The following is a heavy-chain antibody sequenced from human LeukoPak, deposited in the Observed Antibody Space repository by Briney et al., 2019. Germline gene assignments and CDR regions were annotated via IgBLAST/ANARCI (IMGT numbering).Heavy chain of an antibody. CDR2: IYYSGST. V-gene: IGHV4-59*08. CDR3: VAYGSGDYYYYYGMDV. Sequence: SETLSLTCTVSGGSISSYYWSWIRQPPGKGLEWIGYIYYSGSTNYNPSLKSRVTISVDTSKNQFSLKLSSVTAADTAVYYCVAYGSGDYYYYYGMDVWGQGTTVTVSS. CDR1: GGSISSYY. D-gene: IGHD3-16*01. J-gene: IGHJ6*02.